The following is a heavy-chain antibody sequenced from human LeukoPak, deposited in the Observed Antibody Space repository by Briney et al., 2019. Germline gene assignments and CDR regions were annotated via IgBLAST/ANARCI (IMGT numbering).Heavy chain of an antibody. CDR2: IYYSGST. Sequence: SQTLSLTCTVSGGPISSGGYYWSWIRQPPGKGLEWIGYIYYSGSTYYNPSLKSRVTISVDTSKNQFSLKLSSVTAADTAVYYCARARKVTLARGVILHFDYWGQGTLVTGSS. V-gene: IGHV4-30-4*08. J-gene: IGHJ4*02. CDR3: ARARKVTLARGVILHFDY. D-gene: IGHD3-10*01. CDR1: GGPISSGGYY.